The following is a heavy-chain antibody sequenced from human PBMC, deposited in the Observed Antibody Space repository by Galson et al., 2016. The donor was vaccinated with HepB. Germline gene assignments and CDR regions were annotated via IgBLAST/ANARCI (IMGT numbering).Heavy chain of an antibody. CDR3: ARAMDDAAMGTYYFDS. CDR2: ISWDSTA. V-gene: IGHV3-43*01. Sequence: SLRLSCAASGFTFDDYTMHWVRQRPGEGLQWVSLISWDSTALYADSVEGRFTLSRDNSKNSLLLQMNSLNIEDSALYYCARAMDDAAMGTYYFDSWGQGTLVTVSS. D-gene: IGHD5-18*01. J-gene: IGHJ4*02. CDR1: GFTFDDYT.